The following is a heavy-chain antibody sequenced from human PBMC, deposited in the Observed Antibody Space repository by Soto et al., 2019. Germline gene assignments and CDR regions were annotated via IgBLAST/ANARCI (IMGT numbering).Heavy chain of an antibody. D-gene: IGHD3-9*01. V-gene: IGHV3-23*01. J-gene: IGHJ6*02. CDR2: ISGSGGST. Sequence: GGSLRLSCAASGFTFSSYAMSWVRQAPGKGLEWVSAISGSGGSTYYADSVKGRFTISRDNSKNTLYLQMNSLRAEDTAVYYCARDLSSYDILTGRNYSNYYYGMDVWGQGTTVTVSS. CDR1: GFTFSSYA. CDR3: ARDLSSYDILTGRNYSNYYYGMDV.